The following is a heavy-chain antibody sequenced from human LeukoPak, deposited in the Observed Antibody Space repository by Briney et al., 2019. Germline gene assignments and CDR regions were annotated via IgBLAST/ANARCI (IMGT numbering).Heavy chain of an antibody. CDR2: IHSRGST. Sequence: SETLSLTCTVSGGSLSDYYWNWIRQPPGKGLEWIAYIHSRGSTNYNPSLKSRVTISVDTSKNQFSLKLSSVTAADTAVYYCAGDRIAVAGRTYWGQGTLVTVSS. J-gene: IGHJ4*02. CDR3: AGDRIAVAGRTY. D-gene: IGHD6-19*01. CDR1: GGSLSDYY. V-gene: IGHV4-59*12.